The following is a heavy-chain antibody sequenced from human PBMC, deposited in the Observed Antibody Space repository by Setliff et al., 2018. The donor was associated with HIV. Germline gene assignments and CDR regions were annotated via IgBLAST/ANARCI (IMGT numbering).Heavy chain of an antibody. J-gene: IGHJ5*02. D-gene: IGHD3-3*01. CDR1: GGSFSGYY. Sequence: SETLSLTCAVYGGSFSGYYWTWIRQPPGKGLEWIGSIYHSGSTYYNPSLRSRVTISVDTSKNQFSLKLSSVTAADTAVYYCARSEGIAWFDPWGQGTLVTVSS. CDR2: IYHSGST. V-gene: IGHV4-34*01. CDR3: ARSEGIAWFDP.